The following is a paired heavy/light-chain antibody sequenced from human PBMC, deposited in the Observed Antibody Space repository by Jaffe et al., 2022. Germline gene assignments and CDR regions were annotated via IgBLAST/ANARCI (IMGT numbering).Light chain of an antibody. CDR3: AAWDDSLDDML. Sequence: QSVLTQPPSASGTPGQRVTISCSGSGSNIGSNTVNWYQQFPGTAPKLLIFAHTQRPSGVPDRFSGSKSGTSASLAISGLQSEDEADYYCAAWDDSLDDMLFGGGTKLTVL. V-gene: IGLV1-44*01. CDR1: GSNIGSNT. J-gene: IGLJ2*01. CDR2: AHT.
Heavy chain of an antibody. CDR3: AITSPGGPVALSPHFYNYMDV. Sequence: QVQLVQSGSEVKKPGASVKISCRVSGHTLSGLSVHWVRQAPGKGLEWMGSFDPKDGKEGKTFYTPKLQGRVTMTQDTSTDKAYMDLSSLRSEDTAVYFCAITSPGGPVALSPHFYNYMDVWGKGTTVTVSS. J-gene: IGHJ6*03. CDR2: FDPKDGKEGKT. D-gene: IGHD2-2*01. CDR1: GHTLSGLS. V-gene: IGHV1-24*01.